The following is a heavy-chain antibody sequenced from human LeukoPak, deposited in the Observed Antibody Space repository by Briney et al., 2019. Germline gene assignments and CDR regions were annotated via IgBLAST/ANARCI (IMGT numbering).Heavy chain of an antibody. CDR1: GFTVSSNY. D-gene: IGHD4-17*01. CDR3: ARETKTVTSPYFDY. V-gene: IGHV3-66*01. CDR2: IYSGGST. J-gene: IGHJ4*02. Sequence: PGGSLRLSCAASGFTVSSNYMSWVRQAPGKGLEWVSVIYSGGSTYYADSVRGRFTISRDNSKNTLYLQMNSLRAEDTAVYYCARETKTVTSPYFDYWGQGTLVTVSS.